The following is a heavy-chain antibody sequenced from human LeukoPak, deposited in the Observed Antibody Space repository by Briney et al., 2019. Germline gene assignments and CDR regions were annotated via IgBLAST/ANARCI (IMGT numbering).Heavy chain of an antibody. D-gene: IGHD1-20*01. J-gene: IGHJ4*03. Sequence: SSETLSLTCAVYGGSFSSYYWSWFRQSPGKGLEWIAEINHRGDTNYNPSVKSRVTISVDTSKNQFSLKVTSLTAADTAVYYCARGPTISVTGYFDYWGQGTLVTVSS. V-gene: IGHV4-34*01. CDR3: ARGPTISVTGYFDY. CDR2: INHRGDT. CDR1: GGSFSSYY.